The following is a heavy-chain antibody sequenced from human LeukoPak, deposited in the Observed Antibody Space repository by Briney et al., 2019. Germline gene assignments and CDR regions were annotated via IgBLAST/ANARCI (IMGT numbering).Heavy chain of an antibody. J-gene: IGHJ6*02. CDR1: GFTFSSYW. V-gene: IGHV3-7*01. CDR3: ARGSPAGGMDV. Sequence: PGGSLRLSCAASGFTFSSYWMSWVRQAPGKGLEWVANIKRDGSEKYYVDSVKGRFTISRDNAKTSLYLQMNSLRAEDTAVYYCARGSPAGGMDVWGQGTTVTVSS. D-gene: IGHD3-10*01. CDR2: IKRDGSEK.